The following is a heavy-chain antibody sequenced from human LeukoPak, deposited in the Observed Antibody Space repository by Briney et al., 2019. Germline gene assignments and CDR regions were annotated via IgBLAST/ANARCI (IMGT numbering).Heavy chain of an antibody. D-gene: IGHD5-18*01. V-gene: IGHV3-21*01. CDR1: GFTFHDYA. Sequence: GGSLRLSCAASGFTFHDYAMHWVRQAPGKGLEWVSSISSSSSYIYYADSVKGRFTISRDNAKNSLYLQMNSLRAEDTAVYYCARADWDTAMIDYWGQGTLVTVSS. CDR3: ARADWDTAMIDY. J-gene: IGHJ4*02. CDR2: ISSSSSYI.